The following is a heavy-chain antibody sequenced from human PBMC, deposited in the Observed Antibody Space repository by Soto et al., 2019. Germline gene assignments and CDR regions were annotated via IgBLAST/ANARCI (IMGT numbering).Heavy chain of an antibody. Sequence: PSETLSLTCTVSGGSISSSSYYWGWIRQPPGKGLEWIGSIYYSGSTYYNPSLKSRVTISVDTSKNQFSLKLSSVTAADTAVYYCAGQATGSSSGWFDPWGQGTLVTV. CDR2: IYYSGST. CDR1: GGSISSSSYY. J-gene: IGHJ5*02. V-gene: IGHV4-39*01. D-gene: IGHD6-6*01. CDR3: AGQATGSSSGWFDP.